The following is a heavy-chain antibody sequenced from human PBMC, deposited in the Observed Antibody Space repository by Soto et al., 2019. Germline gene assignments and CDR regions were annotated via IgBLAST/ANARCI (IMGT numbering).Heavy chain of an antibody. CDR1: GGTFSSYA. CDR2: IIPIFATA. J-gene: IGHJ6*02. CDR3: ARSVSFRYQLLKRGMDV. D-gene: IGHD2-2*01. V-gene: IGHV1-69*13. Sequence: SVKVSCKASGGTFSSYAISWVRQAPGQGLEWMGGIIPIFATANYAQKFQGRVMITVDESTSTAYMELSSLRSEDTAVYYCARSVSFRYQLLKRGMDVWGQGTTVTVS.